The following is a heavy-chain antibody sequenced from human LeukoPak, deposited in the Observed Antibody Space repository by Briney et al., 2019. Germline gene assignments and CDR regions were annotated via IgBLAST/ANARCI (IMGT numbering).Heavy chain of an antibody. Sequence: PSQTLSLTRAVSGGSISSGSYSWSWIRQPPGKGLEWIGYIYPRGSTYYNPSLKSRVILSLDKSANQFSLNLSSVTAADTAVYYCARFSPRAMGNYLDFWGQGTLVTVSS. CDR1: GGSISSGSYS. CDR3: ARFSPRAMGNYLDF. CDR2: IYPRGST. V-gene: IGHV4-30-2*01. J-gene: IGHJ4*02. D-gene: IGHD7-27*01.